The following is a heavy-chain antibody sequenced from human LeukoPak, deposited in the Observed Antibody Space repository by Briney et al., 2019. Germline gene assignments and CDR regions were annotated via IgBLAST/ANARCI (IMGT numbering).Heavy chain of an antibody. D-gene: IGHD4-17*01. J-gene: IGHJ2*01. CDR1: GFTVSSNY. CDR2: IYSGGST. V-gene: IGHV3-66*01. CDR3: ARAAREGSYDYGDYFSGWYFDL. Sequence: GGSLRLSCAASGFTVSSNYMTWVRQAPGKGLEWVSVIYSGGSTYYADSVKGRFTISRDNSKNTLYLQMNRLTAEDTAVYYCARAAREGSYDYGDYFSGWYFDLWGRGTLVTVSS.